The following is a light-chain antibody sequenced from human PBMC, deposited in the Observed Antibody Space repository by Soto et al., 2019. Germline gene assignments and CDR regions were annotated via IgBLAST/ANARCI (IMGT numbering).Light chain of an antibody. V-gene: IGKV1-5*01. CDR3: QQYNTYSAT. CDR2: GAS. CDR1: QNIASW. Sequence: DIQMTQSPSTLSASVGDRVTITCRASQNIASWLAWYQQEPGKAPKVLIYGASTLESGVPSRFSGSGSGTEFTLSISNLQPGDFATYYCQQYNTYSATFGQGTRLEIK. J-gene: IGKJ5*01.